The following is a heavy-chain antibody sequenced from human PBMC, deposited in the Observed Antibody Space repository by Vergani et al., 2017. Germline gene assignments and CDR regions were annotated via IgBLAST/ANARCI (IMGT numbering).Heavy chain of an antibody. CDR2: IGSSGPYI. CDR3: ARDCTSGGCPDNYGMDV. Sequence: VQLVESGGGLVKPGGSLRLSCAASGFTFSDFSMSWVRQAPGKGLEWVAFIGSSGPYINYADSVKGRFIISRANTNNSLFLQLRSLRAEDAAVYYCARDCTSGGCPDNYGMDVWGQAATVTVSS. J-gene: IGHJ6*02. CDR1: GFTFSDFS. V-gene: IGHV3-21*06. D-gene: IGHD2-8*01.